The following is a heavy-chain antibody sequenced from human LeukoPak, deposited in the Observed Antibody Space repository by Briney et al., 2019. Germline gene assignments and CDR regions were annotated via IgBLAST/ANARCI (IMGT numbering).Heavy chain of an antibody. V-gene: IGHV4-59*01. CDR1: GGSISRYY. J-gene: IGHJ3*02. CDR2: IYYSGST. D-gene: IGHD6-19*01. Sequence: PSETLSLTCTVSGGSISRYYWSWIRQPPGKGLEWIGYIYYSGSTNYNPSLKSRVTISVDTSKNQFSLKLSSVTAADTAVYYCASSSGWYQAFDIWGQGTMVTISS. CDR3: ASSSGWYQAFDI.